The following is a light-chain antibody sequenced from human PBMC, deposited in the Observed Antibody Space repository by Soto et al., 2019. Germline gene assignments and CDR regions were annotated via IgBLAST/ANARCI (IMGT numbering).Light chain of an antibody. J-gene: IGLJ1*01. Sequence: QSVLTKPSSVTGSPGQSITISCTRTSSDVGGYNYVSWYQQHPGKAPKLMIYDVSNRPSGVSNRFSGSKSGNTASLTIPGLQAEDEADYYCSSYTSSSTYVFGTGTKVTVL. CDR3: SSYTSSSTYV. CDR2: DVS. CDR1: SSDVGGYNY. V-gene: IGLV2-14*01.